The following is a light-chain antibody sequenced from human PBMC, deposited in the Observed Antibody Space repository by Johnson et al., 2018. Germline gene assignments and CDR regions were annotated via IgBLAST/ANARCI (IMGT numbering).Light chain of an antibody. CDR2: ENN. CDR3: GTWDSSLLAGSV. Sequence: QSVLTQPPSVSAAPGQKVTISCSGSSSNIGNNYVSWYQQLPGTAPKLLIYENNKRPSGIPDRFSGSKSGTSATLGITGLQTGDGADYYCGTWDSSLLAGSVFGTGTKVTVL. J-gene: IGLJ1*01. V-gene: IGLV1-51*02. CDR1: SSNIGNNY.